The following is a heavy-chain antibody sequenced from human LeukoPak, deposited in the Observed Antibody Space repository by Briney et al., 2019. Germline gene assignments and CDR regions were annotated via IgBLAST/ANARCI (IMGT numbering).Heavy chain of an antibody. J-gene: IGHJ5*02. CDR2: VDPEDGET. V-gene: IGHV1-69-2*01. D-gene: IGHD7-27*01. Sequence: GATVKIPCKVSGYTFTDYYMHWVQQAPGKELEWMGLVDPEDGETIYAEKFQGRVTITADTSTDTAYMELSSLRSEDTAVYYCATLSVLGRGNRNWFDPWGQGTLVTVSS. CDR3: ATLSVLGRGNRNWFDP. CDR1: GYTFTDYY.